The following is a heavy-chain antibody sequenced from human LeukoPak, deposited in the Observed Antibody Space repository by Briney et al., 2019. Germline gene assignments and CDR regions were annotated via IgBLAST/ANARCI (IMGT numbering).Heavy chain of an antibody. CDR1: GFIFSHDA. Sequence: GGSLRLSCAAPGFIFSHDAIHWVRQAPGKGLEWVAVISKDGITKIYRDSVKGRFTISTDSSKNTVYLQMTGLEVEDTAVYYCAGDRWPGAPDYLDSWGQGTLVAVSS. J-gene: IGHJ4*02. CDR3: AGDRWPGAPDYLDS. V-gene: IGHV3-30-3*01. D-gene: IGHD4-23*01. CDR2: ISKDGITK.